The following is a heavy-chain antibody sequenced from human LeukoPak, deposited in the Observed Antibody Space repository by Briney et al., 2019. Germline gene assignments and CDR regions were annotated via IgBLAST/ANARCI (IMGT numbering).Heavy chain of an antibody. V-gene: IGHV4-39*01. CDR1: GDSIRTSSYY. Sequence: PSETLSLTCTVSGDSIRTSSYYWGWIRQPPGKGLEWIGSIYYSGNTYYNPSLKSRVAISMDTSKNQFSLKLTSVTAAYTAVYYCARQFYHDSSGADYWGQGALVTVSS. CDR3: ARQFYHDSSGADY. J-gene: IGHJ4*02. CDR2: IYYSGNT. D-gene: IGHD3-22*01.